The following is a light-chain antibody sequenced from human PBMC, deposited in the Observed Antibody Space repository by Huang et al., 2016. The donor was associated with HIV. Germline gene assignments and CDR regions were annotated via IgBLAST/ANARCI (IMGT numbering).Light chain of an antibody. CDR3: QQYDNLPRYT. V-gene: IGKV1-33*01. CDR1: QDISNY. Sequence: DIQMTQSPSSLSASVGDRVTITCQASQDISNYLNWYQQKPGKAPKHLIYDASNLETGVPSRFSGSGSGTDFTFPISSLQPEDIATYYCQQYDNLPRYTFGQGTKLEIK. CDR2: DAS. J-gene: IGKJ2*01.